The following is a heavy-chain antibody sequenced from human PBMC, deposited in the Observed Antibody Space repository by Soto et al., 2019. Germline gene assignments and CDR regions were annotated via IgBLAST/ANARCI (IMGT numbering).Heavy chain of an antibody. V-gene: IGHV1-69*13. D-gene: IGHD3-3*01. CDR2: IIPIFGTA. J-gene: IGHJ4*02. CDR1: GGTFSSYA. Sequence: VASVKVSCKASGGTFSSYAISWVRQAPGQGLEWMGGIIPIFGTANYAQKFQGRVTITADESTSTAYMELSSLRSEDTAVYYCARGVRTYYDFWSGYLNYWGQGTLVTVSS. CDR3: ARGVRTYYDFWSGYLNY.